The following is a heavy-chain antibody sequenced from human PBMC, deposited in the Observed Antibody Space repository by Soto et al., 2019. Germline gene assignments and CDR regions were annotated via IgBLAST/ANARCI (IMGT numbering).Heavy chain of an antibody. CDR1: GGSINTYY. CDR2: IYYSGNT. CDR3: ARRMSGPSGIFYY. V-gene: IGHV4-59*01. Sequence: SETLSLTCTVSGGSINTYYWSWIRQPPGKGLEWIGYIYYSGNTYYNPSLKSRVAISVDTSKNQFSLKLSSVIAADTAVYYCARRMSGPSGIFYYWGQGTLVTVSS. J-gene: IGHJ4*02. D-gene: IGHD1-20*01.